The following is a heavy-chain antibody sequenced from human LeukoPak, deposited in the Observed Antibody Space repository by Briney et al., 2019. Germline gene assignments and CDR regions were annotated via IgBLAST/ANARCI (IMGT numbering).Heavy chain of an antibody. D-gene: IGHD2-15*01. CDR3: ASEAYCSGGRCSVQRVAY. CDR1: GYTFTAYY. CDR2: IYSKNGDT. V-gene: IGHV1-2*02. J-gene: IGHJ4*02. Sequence: GASVTVSCMASGYTFTAYYMHWVRQAPGEGVEGMGWIYSKNGDTKYAQTFQSRLSITRDTSIGIAYMELRSLISDDTAVYYCASEAYCSGGRCSVQRVAYWGQGTPVTVSS.